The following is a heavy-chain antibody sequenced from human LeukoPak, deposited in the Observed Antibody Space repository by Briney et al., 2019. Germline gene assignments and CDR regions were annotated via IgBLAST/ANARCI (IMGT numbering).Heavy chain of an antibody. D-gene: IGHD3-10*01. J-gene: IGHJ4*02. Sequence: GGSLRLSCAASGFTFSSYAMSWVRQAPGKGLEWVSCISGSGGSTYYADSVKGRFTISRDNFKNTLYLQMHSLRAEETAVYFCAKDGAYYYGSGSYQDYWGQGTLVTVSS. CDR2: ISGSGGST. CDR1: GFTFSSYA. CDR3: AKDGAYYYGSGSYQDY. V-gene: IGHV3-23*01.